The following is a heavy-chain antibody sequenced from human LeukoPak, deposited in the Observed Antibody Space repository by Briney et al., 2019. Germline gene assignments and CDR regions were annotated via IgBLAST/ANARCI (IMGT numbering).Heavy chain of an antibody. J-gene: IGHJ5*02. CDR3: ARTATIFGVVIGP. V-gene: IGHV5-51*01. Sequence: GESLKISCKGTEYSFTSYWIGWARQLPGKGLEWMGIIYPHDSDTRYSPSFQGQVTISADKTISTAYLQWSSLKASDTAMYYCARTATIFGVVIGPWGQGTLVTVSS. CDR2: IYPHDSDT. D-gene: IGHD3-3*01. CDR1: EYSFTSYW.